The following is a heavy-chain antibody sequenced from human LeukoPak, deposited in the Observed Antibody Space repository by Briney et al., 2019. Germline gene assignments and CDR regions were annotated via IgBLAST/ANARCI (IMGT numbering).Heavy chain of an antibody. Sequence: GGSLRLSCAASGFTFGTYWMNWVRQAPGKGLEWVANISIDGTDKYYADSVKGRFTISRDNAKDTLYLQINSLRVEDTAVYYCGRGDTDYWGQETLVTVSS. CDR3: GRGDTDY. J-gene: IGHJ4*01. CDR1: GFTFGTYW. V-gene: IGHV3-7*01. CDR2: ISIDGTDK. D-gene: IGHD2-21*01.